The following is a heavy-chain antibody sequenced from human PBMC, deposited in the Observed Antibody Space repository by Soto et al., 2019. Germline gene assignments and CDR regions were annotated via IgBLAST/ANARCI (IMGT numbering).Heavy chain of an antibody. CDR2: ISYDGSNK. J-gene: IGHJ4*02. CDR1: GFTFSSYG. V-gene: IGHV3-30*03. Sequence: PGGSLRLSCAASGFTFSSYGMHWVRQAPGKGLEWVAVISYDGSNKYYADSVKGRFTISRDNSKNTLYLQMNSLRAEDTAVYYCAREGIAVAALDYWGQGTLVTVSS. CDR3: AREGIAVAALDY. D-gene: IGHD6-19*01.